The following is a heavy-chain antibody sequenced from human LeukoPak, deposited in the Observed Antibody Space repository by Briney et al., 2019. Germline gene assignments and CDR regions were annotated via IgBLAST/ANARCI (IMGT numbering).Heavy chain of an antibody. CDR2: IYYSGST. D-gene: IGHD3-22*01. J-gene: IGHJ3*02. V-gene: IGHV4-59*01. CDR1: GGSISTYY. Sequence: SETLSLTCTVSGGSISTYYWSWIRQPPGKALEWIGYIYYSGSTNYNPSLKSRVTISVDTSKKQFSLKLSSATAADTAVYYCAREYYYDSSGYYPPHAFDIWGQGTMVTVSS. CDR3: AREYYYDSSGYYPPHAFDI.